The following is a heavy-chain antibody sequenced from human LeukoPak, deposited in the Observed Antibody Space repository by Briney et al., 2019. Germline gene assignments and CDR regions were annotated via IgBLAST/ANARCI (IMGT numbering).Heavy chain of an antibody. Sequence: PGRSLRLSCAASGFTFSSYGMHWVRQAPGKGLEWVAVISYDGSNKYDADSVKGRFTISRDNCKNTLYLQMNKLRVEDTAVYYCAKSSLRGHSLWYFDLWGRGTPVTVSS. V-gene: IGHV3-30*18. CDR2: ISYDGSNK. CDR1: GFTFSSYG. J-gene: IGHJ2*01. D-gene: IGHD3-10*01. CDR3: AKSSLRGHSLWYFDL.